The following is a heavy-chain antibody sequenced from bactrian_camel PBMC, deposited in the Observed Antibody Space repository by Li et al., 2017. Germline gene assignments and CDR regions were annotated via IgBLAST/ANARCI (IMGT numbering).Heavy chain of an antibody. Sequence: HVQLVESGGDSVQAGGALRLSCQGSQYTFMNNCLVWFRQTPGKEREEVAAIFDQGDSPYVADLVKGRFTISLDNAKTTVYLQMNDLKPEDTAVYYCAADSIRPACGRYPVSPLDAWGQGTQVTVS. D-gene: IGHD2*01. J-gene: IGHJ3*01. CDR2: IFDQGDSP. CDR1: QYTFMNNC. CDR3: AADSIRPACGRYPVSPLDA. V-gene: IGHV3-3*01.